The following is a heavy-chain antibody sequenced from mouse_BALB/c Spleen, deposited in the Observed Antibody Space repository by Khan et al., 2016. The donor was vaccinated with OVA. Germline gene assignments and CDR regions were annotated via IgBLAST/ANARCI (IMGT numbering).Heavy chain of an antibody. CDR1: GYIFTSYW. D-gene: IGHD3-2*01. CDR2: IYPGTGST. CDR3: ARPSDNSGSLFAY. V-gene: IGHV1S132*01. J-gene: IGHJ3*01. Sequence: QVRLQQSGAELVRPGASVKLSCKTSGYIFTSYWIHWVKQRSGQGLEWIARIYPGTGSTHYNEKFKGKATLTADKSSSTAYMQFSSLKSEDSAVYFCARPSDNSGSLFAYWGQGTLVTVSA.